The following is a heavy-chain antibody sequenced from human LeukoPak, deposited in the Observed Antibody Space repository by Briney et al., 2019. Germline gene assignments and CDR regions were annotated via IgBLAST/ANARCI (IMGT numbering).Heavy chain of an antibody. V-gene: IGHV3-23*01. CDR2: ISDSGSRT. CDR1: GFTFSSYA. J-gene: IGHJ6*02. Sequence: PGGSLRLSCAASGFTFSSYAMSWVRQAPGKGLDWVSGISDSGSRTYYADYVKGRFTVSRDNSKNTVFLQMNSLRADDTAVYYCAKVLSLTEHYWYGMDVWGQGATVTVSS. CDR3: AKVLSLTEHYWYGMDV.